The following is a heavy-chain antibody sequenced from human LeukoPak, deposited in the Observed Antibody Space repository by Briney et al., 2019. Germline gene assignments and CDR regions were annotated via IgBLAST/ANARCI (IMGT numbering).Heavy chain of an antibody. CDR3: ARDGVTGRLDP. CDR2: IYYSGST. Sequence: SETLSLTCTVSGGSISSYYWSWIRQPPGKGLEWIGYIYYSGSTNYNPSLKSRVTISVDTSKNQFSLKQSSVTAADTAVYYCARDGVTGRLDPWGQGTLVTVSS. CDR1: GGSISSYY. J-gene: IGHJ5*02. D-gene: IGHD1-20*01. V-gene: IGHV4-59*01.